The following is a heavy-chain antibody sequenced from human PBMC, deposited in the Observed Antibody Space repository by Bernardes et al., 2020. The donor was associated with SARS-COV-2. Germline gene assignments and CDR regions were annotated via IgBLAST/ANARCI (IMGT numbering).Heavy chain of an antibody. CDR3: TRGGPRERSRSMRAEYFQH. Sequence: SETLSLTCTVSGGSVTTTYLWGWIRQPPGKGLEWIGSFYYSGNIYYNPSLKSRLTISVDTSTNQFSLKLSSVTAADTAVYYCTRGGPRERSRSMRAEYFQHWGQGTLVTVSS. CDR1: GGSVTTTYL. D-gene: IGHD1-26*01. J-gene: IGHJ1*01. V-gene: IGHV4-39*01. CDR2: FYYSGNI.